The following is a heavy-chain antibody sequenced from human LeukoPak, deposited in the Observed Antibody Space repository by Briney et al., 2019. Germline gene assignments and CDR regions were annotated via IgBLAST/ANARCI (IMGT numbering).Heavy chain of an antibody. J-gene: IGHJ4*01. CDR2: ISAYNGNT. D-gene: IGHD4-17*01. Sequence: GASVTXSCKASGYPFDNFGLTWVRQAPGQGVEGMGWISAYNGNTHYAQKFRGRLTFTTETSTSTAYLELRSLKSDDTAVYYCARDRVGGDLTGVSLYWGQGTLVTVSS. CDR3: ARDRVGGDLTGVSLY. CDR1: GYPFDNFG. V-gene: IGHV1-18*01.